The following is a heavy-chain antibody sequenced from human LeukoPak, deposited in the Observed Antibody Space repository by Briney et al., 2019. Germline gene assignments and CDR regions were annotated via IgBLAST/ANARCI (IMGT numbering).Heavy chain of an antibody. CDR3: AKEGTPQVSTWYDL. Sequence: GGSLRLSCAASGVTLSPYGMHWVRQAPGKGLEWVAVISYEGGTQHYADSVKGRFIISRDNPRNTLYLQMNILRTEDTAVYYCAKEGTPQVSTWYDLWGQGTQVSVSS. D-gene: IGHD3-10*01. V-gene: IGHV3-30*18. CDR2: ISYEGGTQ. CDR1: GVTLSPYG. J-gene: IGHJ5*02.